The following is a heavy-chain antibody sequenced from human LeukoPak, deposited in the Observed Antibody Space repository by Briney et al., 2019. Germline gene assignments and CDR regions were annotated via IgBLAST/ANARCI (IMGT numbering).Heavy chain of an antibody. Sequence: ASVKVSCKASGYTFTGYYMHWVRQAPGQGREWMGWINPNSGVTNYAQKFQGRVTMTRDTSISTAYMELSRLRSDDTAVYYCARVSWIQLWLGGDWFDPWGQGTLVTVSS. CDR3: ARVSWIQLWLGGDWFDP. V-gene: IGHV1-2*02. CDR2: INPNSGVT. CDR1: GYTFTGYY. J-gene: IGHJ5*02. D-gene: IGHD5-18*01.